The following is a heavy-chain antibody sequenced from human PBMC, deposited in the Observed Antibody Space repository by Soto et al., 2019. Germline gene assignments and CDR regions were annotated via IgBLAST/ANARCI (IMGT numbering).Heavy chain of an antibody. D-gene: IGHD3-3*01. Sequence: ASVKVSCKASGYTFTFYAMHWVRQAPGQRLEWMGWINAGNGDTKYSQKFQGRVTMTTDTSTSTAYMELRSLRSDDTAVYYCARVQSITIFGVVITDAFDIWGQGTMVTVSS. V-gene: IGHV1-3*01. CDR3: ARVQSITIFGVVITDAFDI. CDR2: INAGNGDT. CDR1: GYTFTFYA. J-gene: IGHJ3*02.